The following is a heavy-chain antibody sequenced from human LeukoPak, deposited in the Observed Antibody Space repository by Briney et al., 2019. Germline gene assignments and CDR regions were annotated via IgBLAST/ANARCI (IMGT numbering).Heavy chain of an antibody. CDR3: AGDSQDIVVVVAATGYYYYGMDV. V-gene: IGHV1-69*06. J-gene: IGHJ6*04. Sequence: ASVKVSCKASGGTFSSYAISWVRQAPGQGLEWMGGIIPIFGTANYAQKFQGRVTITADKSTSTAYMELSSLRSEDTAVYYCAGDSQDIVVVVAATGYYYYGMDVWGKGTTVTVSS. CDR2: IIPIFGTA. CDR1: GGTFSSYA. D-gene: IGHD2-15*01.